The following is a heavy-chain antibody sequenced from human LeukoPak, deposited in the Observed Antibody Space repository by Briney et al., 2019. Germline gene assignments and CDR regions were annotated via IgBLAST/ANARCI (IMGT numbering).Heavy chain of an antibody. CDR3: AKPRYDSSGVGPYFDY. J-gene: IGHJ4*02. Sequence: GGSLRLSCAASGFTFSSYGVHWVRQAPGKGLEWVAVISYDGSNKYYADSVKGRFTIPRDNSKNTLYLQMNSLRAEDTAVYYCAKPRYDSSGVGPYFDYWGQGTLVTVSS. D-gene: IGHD3-22*01. V-gene: IGHV3-30*18. CDR2: ISYDGSNK. CDR1: GFTFSSYG.